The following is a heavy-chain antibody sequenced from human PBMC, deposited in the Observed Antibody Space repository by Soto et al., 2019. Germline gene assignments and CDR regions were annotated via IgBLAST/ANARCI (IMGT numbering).Heavy chain of an antibody. CDR2: ISYDGSNK. D-gene: IGHD3-10*01. J-gene: IGHJ4*02. V-gene: IGHV3-30-3*01. CDR3: ARDPMGRYYGSGSYYFDY. Sequence: QVQLVESGGGVVQPGRSLRLSCAASGFTFSSYAMHWVRQAPGKGLEWVAVISYDGSNKYYADSVKGRFTISRDNSKNTXXVQMNSLRAEDTAVYYCARDPMGRYYGSGSYYFDYWGQGTLVTVSS. CDR1: GFTFSSYA.